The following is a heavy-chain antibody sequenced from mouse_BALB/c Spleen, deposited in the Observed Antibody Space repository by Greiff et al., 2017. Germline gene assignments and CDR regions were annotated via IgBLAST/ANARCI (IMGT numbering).Heavy chain of an antibody. D-gene: IGHD2-14*01. Sequence: QVHVKQSGPELVKPGASVRISCKASGYTFTSYYIHWVKQRPGQGLEWIGWIYPGNVNTKYNEKFKGKATLTADKSSSTAYMQLSSLTSEDSAVYFCARYYRYAMDYWGQGTSVTVSS. J-gene: IGHJ4*01. V-gene: IGHV1S56*01. CDR3: ARYYRYAMDY. CDR2: IYPGNVNT. CDR1: GYTFTSYY.